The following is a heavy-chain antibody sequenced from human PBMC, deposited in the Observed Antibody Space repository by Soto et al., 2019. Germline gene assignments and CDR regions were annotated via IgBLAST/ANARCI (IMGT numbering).Heavy chain of an antibody. D-gene: IGHD1-20*01. Sequence: GGSLRLSCAASGFTFNSYGVNWVRQAPGKGLEWVSYISGSGSTIYYADSVKGRFTTSRDNAKNSLYLQMNSLRAEDTAVYYCARDNWYAFDYWGQGTQVTVSS. CDR3: ARDNWYAFDY. J-gene: IGHJ4*02. CDR2: ISGSGSTI. V-gene: IGHV3-48*01. CDR1: GFTFNSYG.